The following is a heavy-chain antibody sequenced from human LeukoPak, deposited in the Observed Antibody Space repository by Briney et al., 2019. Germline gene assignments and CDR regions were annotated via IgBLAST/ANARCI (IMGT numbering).Heavy chain of an antibody. J-gene: IGHJ4*02. Sequence: SEALSLSCTDSGGSASSGSSYRSWIRQHPGKGLEWIGYIYYSGSTNYNPSLKSRVTISLAKSRSQFSLKLTSLTAADTAVYYCAREGSRVTLGYSSSCLIWGQGTLVTVSS. CDR1: GGSASSGSSY. D-gene: IGHD6-13*01. CDR3: AREGSRVTLGYSSSCLI. V-gene: IGHV4-61*01. CDR2: IYYSGST.